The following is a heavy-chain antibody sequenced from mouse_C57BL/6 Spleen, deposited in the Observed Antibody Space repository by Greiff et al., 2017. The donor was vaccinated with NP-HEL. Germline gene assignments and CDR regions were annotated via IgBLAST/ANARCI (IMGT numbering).Heavy chain of an antibody. CDR1: GYTFTSYW. CDR3: ARNPYGNYSYYFDY. Sequence: QVQLQQPGAELVKPGASVKLSCKASGYTFTSYWMHWVKQRPGQGLEWIGMIHPNSGSTNYNEKFKSKATLTVDNSSSPAYMQLSSLTSEDSAVYYSARNPYGNYSYYFDYWGQGTTLTVSS. V-gene: IGHV1-64*01. J-gene: IGHJ2*01. CDR2: IHPNSGST. D-gene: IGHD2-1*01.